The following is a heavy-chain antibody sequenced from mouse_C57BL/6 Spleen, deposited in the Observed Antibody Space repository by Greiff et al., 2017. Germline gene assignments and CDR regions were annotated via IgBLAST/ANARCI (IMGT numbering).Heavy chain of an antibody. CDR3: ASLWDYFDY. CDR2: ISYDGSN. J-gene: IGHJ2*01. Sequence: EVQLVESGPGLVKPSQSLSLTCSVTGYSITSGYYWNWIRQFPGNKLEWMGYISYDGSNNYNPSLKNRISITRDTSKNQFFLKLNSVTTEDTATYYCASLWDYFDYWGQGTTLTVSS. CDR1: GYSITSGYY. V-gene: IGHV3-6*01.